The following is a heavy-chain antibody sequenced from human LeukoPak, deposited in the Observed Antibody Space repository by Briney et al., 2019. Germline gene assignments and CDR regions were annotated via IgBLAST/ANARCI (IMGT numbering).Heavy chain of an antibody. J-gene: IGHJ5*02. D-gene: IGHD3-10*01. CDR3: ATDLGQPVGESS. CDR1: GYTLTELS. Sequence: ASVNVSCKVSGYTLTELSMHWVRQAPGKGLEWMGGFDPEDGETIYAQKFQGRVTMTKDTSTDTAYMELSSLRSEDTAVYYCATDLGQPVGESSWGQGTLVTVSS. V-gene: IGHV1-24*01. CDR2: FDPEDGET.